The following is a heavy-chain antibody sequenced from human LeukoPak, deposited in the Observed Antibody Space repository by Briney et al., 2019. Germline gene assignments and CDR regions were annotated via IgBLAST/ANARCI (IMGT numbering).Heavy chain of an antibody. CDR2: FDPEDGET. J-gene: IGHJ4*02. CDR1: GYTLTELS. CDR3: ATGNSLSGHEVFDY. Sequence: RASVKVSCKVSGYTLTELSMHWVRQAPGKGLEWMGGFDPEDGETIYAQKFQGRVTMTEDTSTDTAYMELSSLRSEDTAEYYCATGNSLSGHEVFDYWGQGTLVTVSS. D-gene: IGHD2-15*01. V-gene: IGHV1-24*01.